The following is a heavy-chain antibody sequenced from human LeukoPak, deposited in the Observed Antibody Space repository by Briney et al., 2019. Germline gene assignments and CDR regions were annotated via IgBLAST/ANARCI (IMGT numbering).Heavy chain of an antibody. Sequence: GGSLRLSCAASGYTFSVSVMHWVRQAPGKGLEYVSVISSNGGSTSYANSVKGRFTISRDNSKNTLYLQMGSLRAEDMAVYYCARDLSGGGLDYWGQGTLVTVSS. J-gene: IGHJ4*02. CDR1: GYTFSVSV. V-gene: IGHV3-64*01. D-gene: IGHD3-10*01. CDR3: ARDLSGGGLDY. CDR2: ISSNGGST.